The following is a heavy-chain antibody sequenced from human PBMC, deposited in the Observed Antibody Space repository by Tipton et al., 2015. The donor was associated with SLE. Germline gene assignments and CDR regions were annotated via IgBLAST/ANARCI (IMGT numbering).Heavy chain of an antibody. CDR1: GVSISSGGFS. CDR2: IYHGGTT. Sequence: LRLSCAVSGVSISSGGFSWNWIRQPPGKGLEWIGYIYHGGTTYYNPSLTSRASISVDRSKNQFSLKLTSVTAADTAVYYCARDPGNGRSDYWGQGTLVTVSS. V-gene: IGHV4-30-2*01. D-gene: IGHD4-23*01. CDR3: ARDPGNGRSDY. J-gene: IGHJ4*02.